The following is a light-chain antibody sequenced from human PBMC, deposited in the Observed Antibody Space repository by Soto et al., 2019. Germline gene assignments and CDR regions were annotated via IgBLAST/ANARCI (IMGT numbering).Light chain of an antibody. CDR1: QTISSW. J-gene: IGKJ4*01. CDR2: KAS. CDR3: QQYNVYST. V-gene: IGKV1-5*03. Sequence: DIQMTQSPSTLSGSVGDRVTITFRASQTISSWLAWYQQKPGKAPKLLIYKASTLKSGVPSRFSGSGSETEFTLTISSLQPDDFATYYCQQYNVYSTFGGGTKVDIK.